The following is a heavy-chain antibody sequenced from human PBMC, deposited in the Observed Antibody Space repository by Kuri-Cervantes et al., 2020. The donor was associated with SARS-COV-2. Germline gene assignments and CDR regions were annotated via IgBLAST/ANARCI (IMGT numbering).Heavy chain of an antibody. CDR3: AKGDYCSSTSCYSYYYYYGMDV. V-gene: IGHV3-23*01. D-gene: IGHD2-2*01. Sequence: GGSLRLSCAASGFTFSSYAMSWVRQAPGKGLEWVSATSGSGGSTYYADSVKGRFTISRDNSKNTLYLQMNSLRAEDTAVYYCAKGDYCSSTSCYSYYYYYGMDVWGQGTTVTVSS. CDR1: GFTFSSYA. CDR2: TSGSGGST. J-gene: IGHJ6*02.